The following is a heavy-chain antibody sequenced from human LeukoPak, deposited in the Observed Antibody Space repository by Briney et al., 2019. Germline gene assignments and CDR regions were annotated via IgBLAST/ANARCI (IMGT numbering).Heavy chain of an antibody. D-gene: IGHD2-21*02. CDR1: GFAFRRYW. CDR3: ASLVVTDDWAFDM. J-gene: IGHJ3*02. CDR2: IYTDGTTK. V-gene: IGHV3-74*01. Sequence: GGSLRLSCAASGFAFRRYWMHWIRQAPGKGLVWVSAIYTDGTTKRYADSVKGRFTISRDNAKNTLYLQMNSLSVDDTAVYYCASLVVTDDWAFDMWSQGTMVTVSS.